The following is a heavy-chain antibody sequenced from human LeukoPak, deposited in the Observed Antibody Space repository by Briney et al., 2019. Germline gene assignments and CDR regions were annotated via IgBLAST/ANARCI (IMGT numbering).Heavy chain of an antibody. CDR1: GYTFTGYY. CDR3: ASPGDYDSSGLDY. V-gene: IGHV1-2*02. Sequence: ASVKVSCKASGYTFTGYYMHWVRQAPGQGIEWMGWINPNSGGTNYAQKFQGRVTMTRDTSTSTAYMELSRLRSDDTAVYYCASPGDYDSSGLDYWGQGTLVTVSS. J-gene: IGHJ4*02. CDR2: INPNSGGT. D-gene: IGHD3-22*01.